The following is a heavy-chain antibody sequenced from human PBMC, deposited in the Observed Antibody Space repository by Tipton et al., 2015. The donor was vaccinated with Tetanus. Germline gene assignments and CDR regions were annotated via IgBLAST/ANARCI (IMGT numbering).Heavy chain of an antibody. Sequence: QVQLVQSGAEVKKPGASVKVSRKASGYTFTGYYIYWVRQAPGLGLEWMGWIDPNSGGTVYAQKFQGRVTMTRDTSISTAYMELRSLRSADTAVYYCARDRGDYIYYGMDVWGPGTSVTVS. V-gene: IGHV1-2*02. CDR2: IDPNSGGT. CDR3: ARDRGDYIYYGMDV. CDR1: GYTFTGYY. J-gene: IGHJ6*02. D-gene: IGHD3-22*01.